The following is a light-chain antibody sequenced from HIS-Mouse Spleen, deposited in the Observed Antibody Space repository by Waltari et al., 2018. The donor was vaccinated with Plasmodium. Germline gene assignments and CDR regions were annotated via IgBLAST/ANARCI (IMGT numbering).Light chain of an antibody. Sequence: QSALTQPRPVSGSPGQSVTISCTGTSSDVGGYNYVSCYQQHPAKAPKLMIYDVRKRPSGVPDRFSGSKSGNTASLTISGLQAEDEADYYCCSYAGSYTLVFGGGTKLTVL. CDR1: SSDVGGYNY. CDR2: DVR. V-gene: IGLV2-11*01. CDR3: CSYAGSYTLV. J-gene: IGLJ2*01.